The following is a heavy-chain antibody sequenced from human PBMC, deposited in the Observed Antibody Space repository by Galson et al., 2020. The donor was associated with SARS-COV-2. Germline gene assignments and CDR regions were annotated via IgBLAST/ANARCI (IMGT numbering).Heavy chain of an antibody. Sequence: ASVQVSCKASGYTFTGHYMHWVRQAPGQGLEWMGWINPNSGGTNYAQKFQGRVTMTRDTSISTAYMELSRLRSDDTAVYYCARLYCRGGSCYLDFDYWGQGTLVTVSS. CDR1: GYTFTGHY. CDR2: INPNSGGT. CDR3: ARLYCRGGSCYLDFDY. V-gene: IGHV1-2*02. J-gene: IGHJ4*02. D-gene: IGHD2-15*01.